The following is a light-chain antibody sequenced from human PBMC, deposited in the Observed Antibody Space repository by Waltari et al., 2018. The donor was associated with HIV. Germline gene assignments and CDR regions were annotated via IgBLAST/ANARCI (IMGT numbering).Light chain of an antibody. V-gene: IGKV3-20*01. CDR2: GTS. CDR1: QSVTSGY. CDR3: QQYGSSTYT. J-gene: IGKJ2*01. Sequence: EIFLTQSPAPLSLPQGEEAPLPCRASQSVTSGYLAWYQQRPGQVPRVLIYGTSKRDTAIPDRFSGSGSATDFNLTISRLEPEDFAVYYCQQYGSSTYTFGQGTKLEIK.